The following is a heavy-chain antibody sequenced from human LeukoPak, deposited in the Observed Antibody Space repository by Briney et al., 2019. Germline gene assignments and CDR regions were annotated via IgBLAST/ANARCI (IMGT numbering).Heavy chain of an antibody. CDR1: GYTFTGYY. Sequence: ASVKVSCKASGYTFTGYYMHWVRQAPGQGLEWMGWINPNSGGTNYAQKFQGRVTMTRDTFISTAYMELSRLRSDDTAVYYCARGSPDYGDYVSDYFDYWGQGTLVTVSS. V-gene: IGHV1-2*02. CDR3: ARGSPDYGDYVSDYFDY. D-gene: IGHD4-17*01. CDR2: INPNSGGT. J-gene: IGHJ4*02.